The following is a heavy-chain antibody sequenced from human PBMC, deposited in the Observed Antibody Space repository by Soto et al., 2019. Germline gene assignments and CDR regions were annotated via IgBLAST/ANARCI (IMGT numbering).Heavy chain of an antibody. V-gene: IGHV4-30-4*01. CDR1: GGSISSGDYY. D-gene: IGHD3-9*01. J-gene: IGHJ1*01. CDR2: IYYSGST. CDR3: ARMTGYHSYFQY. Sequence: SETLSLTCTVSGGSISSGDYYWSWIRQPPGKGLEWIGYIYYSGSTYYNPSLKSRVTISVDTSKNQFSLKLSSVTAADTAVYYCARMTGYHSYFQYWGQGTLGTVSS.